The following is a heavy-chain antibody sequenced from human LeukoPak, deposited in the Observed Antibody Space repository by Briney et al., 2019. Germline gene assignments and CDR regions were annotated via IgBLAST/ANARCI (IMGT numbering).Heavy chain of an antibody. V-gene: IGHV3-74*01. D-gene: IGHD1-26*01. CDR1: GFTFSSYW. J-gene: IGHJ4*02. CDR3: ASIVRATTGLDC. CDR2: INSDGSST. Sequence: PGRSLRLSCAVSGFTFSSYWMHWVRQAPGKGLVWVSRINSDGSSTSYADSVKGRFTISRDNAKNTLYLQMNSLRAEDTAVYYCASIVRATTGLDCWGQGTLVTVSS.